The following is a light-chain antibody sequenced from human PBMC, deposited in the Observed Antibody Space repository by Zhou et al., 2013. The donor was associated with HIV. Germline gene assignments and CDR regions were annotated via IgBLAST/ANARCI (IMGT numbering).Light chain of an antibody. CDR1: QSISSSY. J-gene: IGKJ1*01. V-gene: IGKV3-20*01. CDR3: QQCDSYPWT. CDR2: GAS. Sequence: EIVLTQSPGTLSLSPGERATLSCRASQSISSSYLAWYQQKPGQSPRLLIYGASSRASGIPDRFSGSGSGTDFTLTISRLEPEDFATYYCQQCDSYPWTFGQGTKVESK.